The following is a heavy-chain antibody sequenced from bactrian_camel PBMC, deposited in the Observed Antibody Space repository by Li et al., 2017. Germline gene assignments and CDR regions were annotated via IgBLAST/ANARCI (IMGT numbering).Heavy chain of an antibody. CDR2: LDSDDGNT. D-gene: IGHD2*01. CDR3: AADSVGPIGMLDPQPTDFNY. V-gene: IGHV3S1*01. CDR1: GFTYDSYC. Sequence: QVQLVESGGGSAQAGESLSISCVASGFTYDSYCLGWFRQPPGKEREGVAVLDSDDGNTQYIDAVKGRFTISRDDAKNTLALQMNSLKVEDTAMYYCAADSVGPIGMLDPQPTDFNYWGQGTQVTVS. J-gene: IGHJ6*01.